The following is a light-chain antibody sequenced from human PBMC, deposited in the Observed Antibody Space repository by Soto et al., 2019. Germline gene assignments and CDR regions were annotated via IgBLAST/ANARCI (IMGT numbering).Light chain of an antibody. V-gene: IGKV3-20*01. CDR1: QSVSSSY. CDR3: QQYSSSSRT. J-gene: IGKJ1*01. CDR2: GAS. Sequence: EIVLTQSPGTLSLSPGERATLSCRASQSVSSSYLAWYQQKPGQAPSLLIYGASSRATGIPDRFSGSGSGTDFTLTINRLGPEDFAVYYCQQYSSSSRTFGQGTKVDIK.